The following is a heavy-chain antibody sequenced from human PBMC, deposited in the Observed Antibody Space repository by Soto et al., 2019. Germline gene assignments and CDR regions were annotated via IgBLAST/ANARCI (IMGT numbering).Heavy chain of an antibody. CDR2: IYPGDLDI. CDR3: ARGNRYDYSGY. D-gene: IGHD1-26*01. V-gene: IGHV5-51*01. CDR1: GYTFTSYW. J-gene: IGHJ4*02. Sequence: GESLKISCKGSGYTFTSYWIGWVRQMPGKGLEWMGIIYPGDLDIRYSPSFQGQVTISADKSISTAYLQWSSLKASDTAMYYCARGNRYDYSGYWGQGTLVTVSS.